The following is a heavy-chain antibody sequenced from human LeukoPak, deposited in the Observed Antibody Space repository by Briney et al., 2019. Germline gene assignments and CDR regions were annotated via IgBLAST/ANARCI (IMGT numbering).Heavy chain of an antibody. CDR1: GFTFSSHA. CDR3: ATFDTNWSSFDY. Sequence: PGTSLRLSCAASGFTFSSHAMHWVRQAPGKGLEWVAVILHDGSNQYYADSVKGRFTISRDNSKNTLYLQMSSLRPEDTAVYFCATFDTNWSSFDYWGQGTLVTVSS. J-gene: IGHJ4*02. V-gene: IGHV3-30-3*01. CDR2: ILHDGSNQ. D-gene: IGHD1-1*01.